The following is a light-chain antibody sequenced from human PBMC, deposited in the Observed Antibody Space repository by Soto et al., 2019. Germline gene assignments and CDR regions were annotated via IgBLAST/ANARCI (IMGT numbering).Light chain of an antibody. J-gene: IGKJ1*01. CDR2: GAS. CDR1: LGIGKF. Sequence: NQMTQSPSSLSASVGDSVTITCRASLGIGKFLAWYQQRPGKVPKLLIYGASTLQSGVPSRFSGRGSVREFTLTISSLQPEDVATYYCQKYNSFPLTFGHRTKVELK. CDR3: QKYNSFPLT. V-gene: IGKV1-27*01.